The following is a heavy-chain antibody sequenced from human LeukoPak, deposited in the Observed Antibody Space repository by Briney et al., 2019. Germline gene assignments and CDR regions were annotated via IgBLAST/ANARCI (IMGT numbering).Heavy chain of an antibody. CDR3: ARVGRGWYNWFGT. V-gene: IGHV3-7*05. J-gene: IGHJ5*02. D-gene: IGHD6-19*01. CDR2: IKQDGSEK. Sequence: GGSLRLSCAASGFTFSSYWMAWVRQAPGKGLEWVANIKQDGSEKYYVDSVKGRFTISRDNAKNSLYLAMNSLRAEDTAVYHWARVGRGWYNWFGTWGQGTLVTVSS. CDR1: GFTFSSYW.